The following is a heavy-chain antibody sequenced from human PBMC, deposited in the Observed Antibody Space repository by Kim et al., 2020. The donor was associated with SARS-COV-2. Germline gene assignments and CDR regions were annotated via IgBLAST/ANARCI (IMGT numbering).Heavy chain of an antibody. V-gene: IGHV3-74*01. J-gene: IGHJ4*02. D-gene: IGHD6-13*01. Sequence: YADSVKGRFTISRDKARNTLFLEINGLTVDDMAIYYCVRGIAGYSASWYTQWGQGTLVTVSS. CDR3: VRGIAGYSASWYTQ.